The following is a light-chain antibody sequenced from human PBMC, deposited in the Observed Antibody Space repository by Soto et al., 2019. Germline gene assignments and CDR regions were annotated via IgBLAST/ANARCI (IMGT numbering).Light chain of an antibody. J-gene: IGKJ1*01. CDR1: QGISNY. CDR2: AAS. CDR3: QKYNSAPWT. Sequence: DIQMTQSPSSLSESVGDRVTITCRASQGISNYLAWYQQQPGKSPKFLIYAASTLQSGVPSRFSGSGSGTDFTLTISSLQPEDVATYYCQKYNSAPWTFGQETKVDIK. V-gene: IGKV1-27*01.